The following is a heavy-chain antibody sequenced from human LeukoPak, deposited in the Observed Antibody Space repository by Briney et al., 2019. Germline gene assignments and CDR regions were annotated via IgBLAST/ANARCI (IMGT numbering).Heavy chain of an antibody. Sequence: PGGSLRLSCAASGFTFSNYWMTWVRQAPGRGLEWVANIKQDGSTKYYVGSVKGRFTISRDNVKNSVYLQVNSLTAEDTALYYRARIGYSSSSLDYWGQGSLVTVSS. CDR1: GFTFSNYW. D-gene: IGHD6-6*01. V-gene: IGHV3-7*01. J-gene: IGHJ4*02. CDR3: ARIGYSSSSLDY. CDR2: IKQDGSTK.